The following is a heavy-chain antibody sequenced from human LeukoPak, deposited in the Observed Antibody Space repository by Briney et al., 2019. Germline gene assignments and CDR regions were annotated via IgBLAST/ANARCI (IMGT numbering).Heavy chain of an antibody. CDR2: ISSSSSYI. CDR1: GFTFSSYS. Sequence: PGGSLRLSCAASGFTFSSYSMTWVRQAPGKGLEWVSSISSSSSYIYYADSVKGRFTISRDNAKSSLYLQMNSLRAEDTAVYYCARRDSSGLDYWGQGTLVTVSS. D-gene: IGHD3-22*01. V-gene: IGHV3-21*01. CDR3: ARRDSSGLDY. J-gene: IGHJ4*02.